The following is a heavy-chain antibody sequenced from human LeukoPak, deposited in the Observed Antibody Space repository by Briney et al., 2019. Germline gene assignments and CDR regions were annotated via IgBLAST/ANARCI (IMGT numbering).Heavy chain of an antibody. CDR2: IIPIFGTA. CDR3: ASHRTYYYDSDY. V-gene: IGHV1-69*05. CDR1: GGTFSSYA. Sequence: GASVKVSCKGSGGTFSSYAISWVRQAPGQGLEWMGRIIPIFGTANYAQKFQGRVTITTDESTSTAYMELSSLRSEDTAVYYCASHRTYYYDSDYWGQGTLVTVSS. J-gene: IGHJ4*02. D-gene: IGHD3-22*01.